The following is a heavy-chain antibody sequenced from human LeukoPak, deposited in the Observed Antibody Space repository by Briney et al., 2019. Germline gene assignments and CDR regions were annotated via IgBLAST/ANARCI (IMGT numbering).Heavy chain of an antibody. CDR2: ISSSSDYI. CDR1: GFTFSTYS. D-gene: IGHD6-13*01. Sequence: GGSLRPSCAASGFTFSTYSMNWVRQAPGKGLEWVSSISSSSDYIYYADSVRGRFTNSRDNAKNSLYLQMNSLRDEDTAVYYCARENWYRFDYWGQGTLVTVSS. CDR3: ARENWYRFDY. J-gene: IGHJ4*02. V-gene: IGHV3-21*01.